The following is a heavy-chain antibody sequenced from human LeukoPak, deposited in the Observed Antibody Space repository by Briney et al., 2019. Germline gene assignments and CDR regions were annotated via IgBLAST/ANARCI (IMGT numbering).Heavy chain of an antibody. D-gene: IGHD2-2*02. CDR3: ARDRGGCSSTSCYNYYYYYYGMDV. CDR2: INPSGGST. Sequence: ASVKVSCKASGYTFTSYYMHWVRQAPGQGLEWMGIINPSGGSTSYAQKFQGRVTMTRDTSTSTVYMELSSLRSEDTAVYYCARDRGGCSSTSCYNYYYYYYGMDVWGQGTTVTASS. J-gene: IGHJ6*02. V-gene: IGHV1-46*01. CDR1: GYTFTSYY.